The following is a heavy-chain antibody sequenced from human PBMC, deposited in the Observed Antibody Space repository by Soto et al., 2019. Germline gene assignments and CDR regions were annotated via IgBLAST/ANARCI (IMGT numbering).Heavy chain of an antibody. CDR2: IYSGGST. J-gene: IGHJ3*01. CDR1: GFTFSSND. D-gene: IGHD3-22*01. V-gene: IGHV3-53*01. CDR3: ATRPLLPGAP. Sequence: EVQLVESGGGLIQPGGSLRLSCAASGFTFSSNDMNWVRQAPGTGLEWVSLIYSGGSTYSADSVKGRFTISRDNSKNTLYLQRSSLSAEDTAVYYCATRPLLPGAPWCQGTMVTVSS.